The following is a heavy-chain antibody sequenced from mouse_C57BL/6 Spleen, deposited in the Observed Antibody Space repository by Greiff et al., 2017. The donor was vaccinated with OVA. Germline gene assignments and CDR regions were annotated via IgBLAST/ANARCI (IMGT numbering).Heavy chain of an antibody. D-gene: IGHD1-1*01. CDR1: GYTFTDHT. CDR2: IYPRDGST. J-gene: IGHJ4*01. V-gene: IGHV1-78*01. Sequence: QVQLMQSDAELVKPGASVKISCTVSGYTFTDHTIHWMKQSPEQGLEWIGYIYPRDGSTKYNEMFKGQATLTADKSSSTAYMHLNSLTSEDSAVYFCARSYYYGSRYDAMDYWGQGTSVTVSS. CDR3: ARSYYYGSRYDAMDY.